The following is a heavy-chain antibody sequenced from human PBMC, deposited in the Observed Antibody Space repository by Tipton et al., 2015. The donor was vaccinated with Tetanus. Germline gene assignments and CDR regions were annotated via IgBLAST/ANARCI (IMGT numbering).Heavy chain of an antibody. CDR1: GDTFICLY. CDR3: ATSHEALDL. CDR2: ITPFNGDT. Sequence: QLVQSGAEVKMPGSSVKVSCKASGDTFICLYLHWVRQAPGQALEWMGWITPFNGDTTYSHQFQHRVTFTRDSSRSTAYMELSSLKSEDTAIYYCATSHEALDLWGQGTQVTVSS. V-gene: IGHV1-45*02. J-gene: IGHJ3*01. D-gene: IGHD6-6*01.